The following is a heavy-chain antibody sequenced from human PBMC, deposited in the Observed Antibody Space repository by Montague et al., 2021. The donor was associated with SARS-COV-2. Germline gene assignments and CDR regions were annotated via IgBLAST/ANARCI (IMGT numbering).Heavy chain of an antibody. CDR2: MYDSGST. CDR3: ARGDGVVVAAPYI. D-gene: IGHD2-15*01. Sequence: TLSLTCTVSGGSISNGGYYCSRTRQHPGKGLEWIVYMYDSGSTYYNPSLTSRVTISLDTSKNQFSLKLSSVTAADTAVYYCARGDGVVVAAPYIWGQGTMVTVSS. V-gene: IGHV4-31*03. CDR1: GGSISNGGYY. J-gene: IGHJ3*02.